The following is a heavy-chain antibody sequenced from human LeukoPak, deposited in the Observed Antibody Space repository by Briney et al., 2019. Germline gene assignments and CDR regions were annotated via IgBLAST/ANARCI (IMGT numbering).Heavy chain of an antibody. Sequence: PGGSLRRSCAASGFTFSSYGVHWVRQAPGKGLEWVAFIRYDGSNKYYADSVKGRFTISRDNSKNTLYLQMNSLRAEDTAVYYCARRSGIAVAGAFDYWGQGTLVTVSS. CDR1: GFTFSSYG. J-gene: IGHJ4*02. V-gene: IGHV3-30*02. CDR2: IRYDGSNK. D-gene: IGHD6-19*01. CDR3: ARRSGIAVAGAFDY.